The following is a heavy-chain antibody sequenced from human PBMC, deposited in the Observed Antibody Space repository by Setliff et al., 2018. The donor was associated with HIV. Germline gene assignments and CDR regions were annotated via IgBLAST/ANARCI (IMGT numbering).Heavy chain of an antibody. V-gene: IGHV3-7*01. CDR2: IKQDGSEK. J-gene: IGHJ4*02. Sequence: GGSLRLSCAASGFTFSNYAMSWVRQAPGKGLAWVANIKQDGSEKSYVDSVKGRFTISRDNAKNSLYLQINSLKAEDTAVYYCARDYDSSSCYTAYLLDYWGQGTLVTVSS. D-gene: IGHD6-13*01. CDR1: GFTFSNYA. CDR3: ARDYDSSSCYTAYLLDY.